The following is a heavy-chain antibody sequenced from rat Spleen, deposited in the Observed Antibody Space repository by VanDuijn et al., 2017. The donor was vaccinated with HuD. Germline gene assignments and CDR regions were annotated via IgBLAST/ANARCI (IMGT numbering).Heavy chain of an antibody. CDR3: FNPGLYAMDA. V-gene: IGHV5-31*01. Sequence: EVQLVESGGGLVQPGNSLKLSCVASGFTFSNYWMTWIRQAPGQGLEWVASITNTGGSTYYPDSVKGRFTISRDNVRSTLYLQMNSLRSEDTATYYCFNPGLYAMDAWGQGTSVAVSS. D-gene: IGHD1-4*01. CDR2: ITNTGGST. J-gene: IGHJ4*01. CDR1: GFTFSNYW.